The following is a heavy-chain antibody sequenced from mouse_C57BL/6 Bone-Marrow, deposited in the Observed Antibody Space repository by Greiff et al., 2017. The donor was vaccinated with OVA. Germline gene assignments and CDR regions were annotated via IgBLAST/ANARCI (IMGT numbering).Heavy chain of an antibody. CDR1: GYTFTDYN. V-gene: IGHV1-18*01. J-gene: IGHJ1*03. CDR2: INPNNGGT. D-gene: IGHD2-3*01. CDR3: VKGGDGYWYFDV. Sequence: EVKLVESGPELVKPGASVKIPCKASGYTFTDYNMDWVKQSHGKSLEWIGDINPNNGGTIYNQKFKGKATLTVDKSSSTAYMELRSLTSEDTAVYDCVKGGDGYWYFDVWGTGTTVTVSA.